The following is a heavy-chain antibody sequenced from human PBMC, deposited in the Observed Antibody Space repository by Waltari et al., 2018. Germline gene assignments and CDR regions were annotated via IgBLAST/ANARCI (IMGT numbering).Heavy chain of an antibody. V-gene: IGHV4-59*01. CDR3: ARGGGGDWEWFDP. Sequence: QVQLQESGPRLLKPSETLSLICTVSGGSISGFYWSWVRQPPGKGLDWIGYIYYTGSTNFNPSLKSRVTMSVDTSKTQFSLKLSSVTAADTAFYYCARGGGGDWEWFDPWGQGTLVTVSS. J-gene: IGHJ5*02. CDR1: GGSISGFY. D-gene: IGHD2-21*02. CDR2: IYYTGST.